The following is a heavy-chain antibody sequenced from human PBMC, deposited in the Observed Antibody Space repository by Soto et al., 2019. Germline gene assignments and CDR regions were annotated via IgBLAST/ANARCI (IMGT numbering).Heavy chain of an antibody. CDR1: GFTFSSYS. CDR3: ARDTIYCSSTSCIGHDAFDI. V-gene: IGHV3-21*01. J-gene: IGHJ3*02. D-gene: IGHD2-2*01. Sequence: GGSLRLSCAASGFTFSSYSMNWVRQAPGKGLEWVSSISSSSSYIYYADSVKGRFTVSRDNAKNSLYLQMNSLRAEDTAGYYCARDTIYCSSTSCIGHDAFDIWGQGTMVTVSS. CDR2: ISSSSSYI.